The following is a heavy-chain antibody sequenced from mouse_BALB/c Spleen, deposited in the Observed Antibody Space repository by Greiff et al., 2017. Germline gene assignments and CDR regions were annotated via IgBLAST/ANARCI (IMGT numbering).Heavy chain of an antibody. CDR3: ARRRDYYGSSWYFDV. D-gene: IGHD1-1*01. CDR2: ISNGGGST. CDR1: GFTFSSYT. V-gene: IGHV5-12-2*01. Sequence: EVQLQQSGGGLVQPGGSLKLSCAASGFTFSSYTMSWVRQTPEKRLEWVAYISNGGGSTYYPDTVKGRFTISRDNAKNTLYLQMSSLKSEDTAMYYCARRRDYYGSSWYFDVWGAGTTVTVSS. J-gene: IGHJ1*01.